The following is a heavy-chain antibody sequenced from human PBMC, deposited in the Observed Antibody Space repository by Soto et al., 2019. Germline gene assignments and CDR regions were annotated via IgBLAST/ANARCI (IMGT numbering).Heavy chain of an antibody. V-gene: IGHV3-23*01. CDR3: ASHGVAGPYYYYYMDV. CDR2: ISGTGGST. D-gene: IGHD6-19*01. CDR1: GFTFSSHA. J-gene: IGHJ6*03. Sequence: GGSLRLSCAASGFTFSSHAMSWVRQAPGKGLEWVSTISGTGGSTYYADSVKGRFTITREESRNTLFLQMNSLRAEDTAIHYCASHGVAGPYYYYYMDVWGKGTTVTVSS.